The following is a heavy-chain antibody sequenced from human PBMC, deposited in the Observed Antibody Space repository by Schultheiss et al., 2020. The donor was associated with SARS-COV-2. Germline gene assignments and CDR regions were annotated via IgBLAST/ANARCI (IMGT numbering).Heavy chain of an antibody. V-gene: IGHV4-34*01. Sequence: SETLSLTCAVYGGSFSGYYWSWIRQPPGKGLEWIGYIYYSGSTNYNPSLKSRVTISVDTSKNQFSLKLSSVTAADTAVYYCARLDPAFDIWGQGTTVTVSS. CDR2: IYYSGST. J-gene: IGHJ3*02. CDR3: ARLDPAFDI. CDR1: GGSFSGYY.